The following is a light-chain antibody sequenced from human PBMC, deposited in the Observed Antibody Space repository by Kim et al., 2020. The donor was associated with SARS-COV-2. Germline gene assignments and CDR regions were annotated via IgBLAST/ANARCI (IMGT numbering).Light chain of an antibody. V-gene: IGKV3-20*01. CDR1: QSVSHYY. CDR2: GTS. J-gene: IGKJ4*01. Sequence: LSPEERATRSCRASQSVSHYYLAWYRQKPGQAPRLLIYGTSNRDTGIPDRFSGSGSGTDFTLTISRLEPEDFAVYYCQHYGGSLTSGGGTKVDIK. CDR3: QHYGGSLT.